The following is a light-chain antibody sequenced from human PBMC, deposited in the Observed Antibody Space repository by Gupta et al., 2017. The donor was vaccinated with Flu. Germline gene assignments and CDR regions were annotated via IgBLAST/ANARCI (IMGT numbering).Light chain of an antibody. CDR2: LNSDGSH. J-gene: IGLJ1*01. Sequence: LVLTQSPSASASMGASVKLTCTLSSGHSSYAIALHQQQPEKGPRYLMKLNSDGSHSKGDGIPDRFSGSSSGAERYLTISSLQSEDEADYYCQTWGTGIRVFGTGTKVTVL. CDR3: QTWGTGIRV. CDR1: SGHSSYA. V-gene: IGLV4-69*01.